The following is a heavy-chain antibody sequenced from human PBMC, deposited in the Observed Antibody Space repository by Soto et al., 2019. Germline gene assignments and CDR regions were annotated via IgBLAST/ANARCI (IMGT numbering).Heavy chain of an antibody. CDR3: TTATYDFWTGTYYFDF. CDR1: GFIFNNAW. CDR2: LKSKTDGGTT. V-gene: IGHV3-15*07. D-gene: IGHD3-3*01. Sequence: EVQLVESGGDFIKPGGSLRLSCAASGFIFNNAWMSWVRQAPGKGLEWVGRLKSKTDGGTTDYAAPVKGRFTISRDDSKNTLYLQMIRLKIEDTAVYYGTTATYDFWTGTYYFDFWGQGTLVTVAS. J-gene: IGHJ4*02.